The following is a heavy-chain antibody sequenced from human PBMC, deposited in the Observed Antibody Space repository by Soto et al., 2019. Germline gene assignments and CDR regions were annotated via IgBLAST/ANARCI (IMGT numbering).Heavy chain of an antibody. CDR2: IYYSGST. J-gene: IGHJ4*02. D-gene: IGHD2-2*01. Sequence: SETLSLTCTVSGGSISSYYWSWIRQPPGKGLEWIGYIYYSGSTYYNPSLKSRVTISVDTSKNQFSLKLSSVTAADTAVYYCARALGSSWEFDYWGQGTLVTVSS. CDR1: GGSISSYY. CDR3: ARALGSSWEFDY. V-gene: IGHV4-59*08.